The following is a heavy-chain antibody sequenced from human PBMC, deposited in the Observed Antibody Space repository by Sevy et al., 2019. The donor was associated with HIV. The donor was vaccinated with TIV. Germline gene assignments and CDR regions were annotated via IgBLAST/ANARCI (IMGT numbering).Heavy chain of an antibody. Sequence: SETLSLTCTVSGGSISSYYWSWIRQPPGKGLEWIGYIYYSGSTNYNPSLKSRVTISVDTSKNQFSLKLSSVTAADTAVYYCARLRLESAVLPYYYYGMDVWGQGTTVTVSS. J-gene: IGHJ6*02. V-gene: IGHV4-59*01. CDR2: IYYSGST. CDR3: ARLRLESAVLPYYYYGMDV. D-gene: IGHD1-1*01. CDR1: GGSISSYY.